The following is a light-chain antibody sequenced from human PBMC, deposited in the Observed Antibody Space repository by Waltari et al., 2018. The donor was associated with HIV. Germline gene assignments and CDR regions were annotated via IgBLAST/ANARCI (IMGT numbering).Light chain of an antibody. CDR1: QSVSGN. Sequence: ETVLTQSPVTLSVSPGERVTLSCRASQSVSGNLVWYQQKPGQAPRILIYAASSRATDSPARFSGSWSGTDYTLTISNLQSEDSAVYYCQQNIHWPPYTFGQGTKLEIK. CDR2: AAS. V-gene: IGKV3-15*01. CDR3: QQNIHWPPYT. J-gene: IGKJ2*01.